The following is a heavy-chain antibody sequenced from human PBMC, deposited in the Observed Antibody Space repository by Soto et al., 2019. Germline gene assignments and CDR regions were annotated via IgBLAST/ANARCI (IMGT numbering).Heavy chain of an antibody. D-gene: IGHD3-9*01. V-gene: IGHV4-34*01. Sequence: QVQLQQWGAGPLRPLETLSLTCGVSGGSFSGYYWAWIRQSPGKGLEWIGEINDRGSINYKPSLKSRVSISVETSKNHYSLNLRSVTAADTAVYYCARESHDILTGPPWVWYFDLWGRGTRVTVSS. CDR1: GGSFSGYY. J-gene: IGHJ2*01. CDR2: INDRGSI. CDR3: ARESHDILTGPPWVWYFDL.